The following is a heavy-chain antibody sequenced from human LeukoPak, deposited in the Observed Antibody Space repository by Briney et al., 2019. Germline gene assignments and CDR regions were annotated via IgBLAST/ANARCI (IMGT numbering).Heavy chain of an antibody. D-gene: IGHD6-19*01. Sequence: GGSLRLSCAASGFTFSSSAMSWVRQAPGKGLEWVSAISNNGGYTYYADSVQGRFTISRDNSKNTLYLQMNSLRAEDTAEYYCAKDSNGWYRRGSNYFDYWGQGTLVTVSS. CDR3: AKDSNGWYRRGSNYFDY. V-gene: IGHV3-23*01. J-gene: IGHJ4*02. CDR2: ISNNGGYT. CDR1: GFTFSSSA.